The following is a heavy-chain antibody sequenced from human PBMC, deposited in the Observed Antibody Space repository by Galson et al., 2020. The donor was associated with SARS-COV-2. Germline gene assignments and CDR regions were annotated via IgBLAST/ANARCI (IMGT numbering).Heavy chain of an antibody. D-gene: IGHD6-13*01. Sequence: SETLSLTCTVSGGSISSYYWSWIRQPPGKGLEWIGYIYYSGSTNYNPSLKSRVTISVDTSKNQFSLKLSSVTAADTAVYYCARSFKLRGGIAAAGAAFDIWGQGRMVTVSS. CDR3: ARSFKLRGGIAAAGAAFDI. CDR2: IYYSGST. CDR1: GGSISSYY. J-gene: IGHJ3*02. V-gene: IGHV4-59*01.